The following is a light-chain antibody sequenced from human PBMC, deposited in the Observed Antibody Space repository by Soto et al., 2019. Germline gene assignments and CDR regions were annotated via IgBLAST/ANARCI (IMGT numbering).Light chain of an antibody. CDR1: RSNIGGNS. J-gene: IGLJ1*01. CDR3: PSYDFGLSAHNYV. V-gene: IGLV1-40*01. Sequence: QSVMTQPPSVSAAPGQKVTISCSGSRSNIGGNSVSWYQQLPGTAPRLLIYANNNRPSGVPDRFSGSKSGTSASLAITGLQADDEAEYYWPSYDFGLSAHNYVFGTGTKLTVL. CDR2: ANN.